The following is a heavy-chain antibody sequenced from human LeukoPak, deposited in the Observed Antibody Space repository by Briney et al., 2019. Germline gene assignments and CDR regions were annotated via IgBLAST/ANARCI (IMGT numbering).Heavy chain of an antibody. CDR2: MNPISGNT. V-gene: IGHV1-8*03. J-gene: IGHJ6*03. CDR3: ARGNDGPYYYYYYMDV. CDR1: GYTFTSYD. D-gene: IGHD1-1*01. Sequence: GASVKVSCKASGYTFTSYDINWVRQATGQGLEWMGWMNPISGNTGYAQKFQGRVTITRNTSISTAYMELSSLRSEDTAVYYCARGNDGPYYYYYYMDVWGKGTTVTVSS.